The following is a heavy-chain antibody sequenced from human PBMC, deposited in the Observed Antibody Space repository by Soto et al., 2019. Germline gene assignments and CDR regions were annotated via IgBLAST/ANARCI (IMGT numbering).Heavy chain of an antibody. CDR3: ARAGYCSSTSCYRTCYFDY. V-gene: IGHV1-18*01. CDR2: ISAYNGNT. D-gene: IGHD2-2*01. Sequence: QVQLVQSGAEVKKPGASVKVSCKASGYTFTSYGISWVRQAPGQGLEWMGWISAYNGNTNYAQKLQGRVTMTTDTSTSTAYMELSSLRSDDTAVYYCARAGYCSSTSCYRTCYFDYWGQGTLVTVSS. CDR1: GYTFTSYG. J-gene: IGHJ4*02.